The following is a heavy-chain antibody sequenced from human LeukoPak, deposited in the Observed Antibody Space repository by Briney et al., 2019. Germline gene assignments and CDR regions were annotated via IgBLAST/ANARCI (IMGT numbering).Heavy chain of an antibody. D-gene: IGHD5/OR15-5a*01. J-gene: IGHJ3*02. CDR2: NGIAGDT. V-gene: IGHV3-13*01. CDR3: IRGGIQVSGIDAFDI. CDR1: GFTFSSYD. Sequence: GGSPRLSCAASGFTFSSYDMHWVRQAPGRGLEWVSANGIAGDTYYPDSVKGRFTISRENAKNSMYLQMNSLKDGDTAVYYCIRGGIQVSGIDAFDIWGQGTMVTVSS.